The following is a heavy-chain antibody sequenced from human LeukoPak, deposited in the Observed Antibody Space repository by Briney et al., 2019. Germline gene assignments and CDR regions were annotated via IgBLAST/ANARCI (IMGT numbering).Heavy chain of an antibody. CDR1: GGTFSSYA. CDR3: ARDDSSGYYFDY. CDR2: IIPIFGTA. Sequence: GASVKVSCKASGGTFSSYAISWVRQAPGQGLEWMGGIIPIFGTANYAQKFQGRVTITTDESTSTAYMELSSLRSEDTAVYYCARDDSSGYYFDYWGQGTPVTVSS. J-gene: IGHJ4*02. V-gene: IGHV1-69*05. D-gene: IGHD3-22*01.